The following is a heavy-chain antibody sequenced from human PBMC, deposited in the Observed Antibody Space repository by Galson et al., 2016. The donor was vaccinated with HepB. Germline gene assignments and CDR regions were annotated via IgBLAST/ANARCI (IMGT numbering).Heavy chain of an antibody. CDR3: AKSVLEYDILTGYYRRGADY. CDR2: SGSGGPT. CDR1: GFTFSSYA. D-gene: IGHD3-9*01. Sequence: SLRLSCAASGFTFSSYAMSWVRQAPGKGLEWVSSSGSGGPTYYADFVKGRFTISRANSKNTLFLQMHSLRADDTAVYYCAKSVLEYDILTGYYRRGADYWGQGTLVTVSS. J-gene: IGHJ4*02. V-gene: IGHV3-23*01.